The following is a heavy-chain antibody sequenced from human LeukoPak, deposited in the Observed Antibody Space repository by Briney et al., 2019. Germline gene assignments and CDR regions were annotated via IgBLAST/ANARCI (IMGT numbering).Heavy chain of an antibody. CDR2: ISYDGRNK. CDR1: GFTFSDYA. Sequence: GRSLRLSCAASGFTFSDYAMHWVRQAPGKGLEWVADISYDGRNKYYADSVKGRLTISRDNSKSTLYLQMNSLRAEDTATYYCARSPYYDILAGFYYYFDYWGQGTLVTASS. V-gene: IGHV3-30*04. D-gene: IGHD3-9*01. J-gene: IGHJ4*02. CDR3: ARSPYYDILAGFYYYFDY.